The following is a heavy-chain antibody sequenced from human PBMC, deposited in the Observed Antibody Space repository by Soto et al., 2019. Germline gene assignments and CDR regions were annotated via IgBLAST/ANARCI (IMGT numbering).Heavy chain of an antibody. CDR3: AGANSESRFDWDDAFDI. Sequence: GGSLRLSCAASGFTFSSYAMSWVRQAPGKGLEWVSSISSSSSYIYYADSVKGRFTISRDNAKNSLYLQMNSLRAEDTAVYYCAGANSESRFDWDDAFDIWGQGTMVTVSS. J-gene: IGHJ3*02. D-gene: IGHD3-9*01. CDR2: ISSSSSYI. CDR1: GFTFSSYA. V-gene: IGHV3-21*01.